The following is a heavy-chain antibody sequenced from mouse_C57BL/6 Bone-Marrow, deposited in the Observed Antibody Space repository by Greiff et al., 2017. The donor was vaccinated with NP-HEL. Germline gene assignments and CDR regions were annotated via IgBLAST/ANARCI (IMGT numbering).Heavy chain of an antibody. J-gene: IGHJ4*01. V-gene: IGHV1-15*01. CDR2: IAPETGGT. Sequence: QVQLQQSGAELVRPGASVPLSCKASGYTFTDYEMHWVKQTPVHGLEWIGAIAPETGGTAYNQKFKGKAILTADKSSSTAYMELRSLTSEDSAVYYCTRRDYDSLYYYAMDYWGQGTSVTVSS. CDR1: GYTFTDYE. D-gene: IGHD2-4*01. CDR3: TRRDYDSLYYYAMDY.